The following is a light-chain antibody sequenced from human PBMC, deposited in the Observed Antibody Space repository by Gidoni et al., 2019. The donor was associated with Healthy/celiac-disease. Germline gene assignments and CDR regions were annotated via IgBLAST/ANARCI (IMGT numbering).Light chain of an antibody. V-gene: IGKV3-15*01. Sequence: EIVMTQSPATLSVSPGERATLSCRASQSVSSNLAWYQQKPGQAPRLLIYGASTRATGIPARFSGSGSGTEFTLTISSLQPEDFATYYCLQDSNYPFTFGPGTKVDIK. J-gene: IGKJ3*01. CDR2: GAS. CDR1: QSVSSN. CDR3: LQDSNYPFT.